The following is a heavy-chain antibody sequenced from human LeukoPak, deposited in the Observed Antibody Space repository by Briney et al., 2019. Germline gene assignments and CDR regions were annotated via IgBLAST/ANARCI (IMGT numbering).Heavy chain of an antibody. Sequence: GGSLRLSCAASGFTFGVYWMTWVRQAPGKGLEWVANIKPDGTEKYYVDSVKGRFTISRDNADNSLFLHMDRLRAEDTAVYYCARSWDYYYYYFDVWGKGTTVTVSS. V-gene: IGHV3-7*01. CDR2: IKPDGTEK. J-gene: IGHJ6*03. CDR3: ARSWDYYYYYFDV. D-gene: IGHD1-26*01. CDR1: GFTFGVYW.